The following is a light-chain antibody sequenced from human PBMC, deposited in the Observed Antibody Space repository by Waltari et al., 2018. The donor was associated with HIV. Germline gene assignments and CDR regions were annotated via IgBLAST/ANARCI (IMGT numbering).Light chain of an antibody. J-gene: IGLJ3*02. Sequence: QYALTQPASVSGSPGQSITLSCTGTSSDVGGYNYVSWYQQHPGKAPKLMIYEVSKRPSGVSNRFSGSKSGNTASLTISGLQAEDEADYYCSSYTSSSTLGVFGGGTKLTVL. V-gene: IGLV2-14*01. CDR1: SSDVGGYNY. CDR2: EVS. CDR3: SSYTSSSTLGV.